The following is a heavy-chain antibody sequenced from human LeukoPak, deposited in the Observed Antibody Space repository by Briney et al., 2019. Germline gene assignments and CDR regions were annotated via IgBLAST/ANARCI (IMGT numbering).Heavy chain of an antibody. Sequence: PGGSLRLSCAASGFTFSSYGMHWVRQAPGKGLEWVAFIRYDGSNKYYADSVKGRFTISRDNSKNTLYLQMNSLRAEDTAVYYCARAATYSGGLYDGFDIWGQGTMVTVSS. CDR2: IRYDGSNK. D-gene: IGHD6-19*01. J-gene: IGHJ3*02. V-gene: IGHV3-30*02. CDR1: GFTFSSYG. CDR3: ARAATYSGGLYDGFDI.